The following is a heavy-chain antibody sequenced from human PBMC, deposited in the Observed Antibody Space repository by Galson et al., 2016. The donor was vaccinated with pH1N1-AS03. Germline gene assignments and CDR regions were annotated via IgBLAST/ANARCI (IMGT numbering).Heavy chain of an antibody. V-gene: IGHV4-4*07. CDR3: ARESSGLGRGLDY. J-gene: IGHJ4*02. CDR1: GGSISGNF. CDR2: MDSSGRK. D-gene: IGHD3-10*01. Sequence: SETLSLTCSVSGGSISGNFWTWIRQPAGEGLEWIGRMDSSGRKNYNSSLESRVTPSVDTSKNQFSLRLTSVTAADTAVYYCARESSGLGRGLDYWGQGTLVTVSS.